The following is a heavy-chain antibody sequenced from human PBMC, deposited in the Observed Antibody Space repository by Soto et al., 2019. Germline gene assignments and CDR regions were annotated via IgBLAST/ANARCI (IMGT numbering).Heavy chain of an antibody. CDR2: INAGNGDT. V-gene: IGHV1-3*01. J-gene: IGHJ5*02. CDR1: GYSFTSYS. Sequence: DSVKVSCKASGYSFTSYSTHWVRQAPGQRLEYMGWINAGNGDTKYSQKFQGRVTITRDTSARTAYMELSSLRSEDTAVYYCARGYYESSGSGPIDLWGQGALVTVYS. CDR3: ARGYYESSGSGPIDL. D-gene: IGHD3-22*01.